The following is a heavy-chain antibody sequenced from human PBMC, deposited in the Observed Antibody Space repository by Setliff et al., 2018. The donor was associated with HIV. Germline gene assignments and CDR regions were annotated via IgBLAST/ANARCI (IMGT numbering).Heavy chain of an antibody. CDR3: AIDGAGGWLRPMPDY. D-gene: IGHD5-12*01. Sequence: ASVKVSCKASGYSFTNYDIYWVRQASGQGLEWMGWMNPNSANTVYAQKFQGRVTMTEDTSTDTAYMEMSGLRSEDTAVYYCAIDGAGGWLRPMPDYWGQGTLVTVSS. J-gene: IGHJ4*02. CDR1: GYSFTNYD. CDR2: MNPNSANT. V-gene: IGHV1-8*02.